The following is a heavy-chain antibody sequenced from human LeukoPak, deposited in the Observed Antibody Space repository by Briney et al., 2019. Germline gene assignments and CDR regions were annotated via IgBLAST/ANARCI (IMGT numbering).Heavy chain of an antibody. CDR3: SSSSLGVIALLDY. Sequence: GASVKVSCKASGYTFTRYYMHWVGQAPGQGLEWMGWINTNTGDPIYDRGFKGRFVLSLDKSVNTVYLEIASLKTEDSAVYYCSSSSLGVIALLDYWGQGTLVTVSS. CDR1: GYTFTRYY. V-gene: IGHV7-4-1*01. CDR2: INTNTGDP. J-gene: IGHJ4*02. D-gene: IGHD3-16*02.